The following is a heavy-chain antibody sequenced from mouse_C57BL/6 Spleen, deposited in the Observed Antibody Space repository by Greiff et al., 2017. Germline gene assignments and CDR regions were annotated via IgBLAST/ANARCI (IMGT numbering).Heavy chain of an antibody. CDR1: GYTFTSYW. CDR3: ARGESYYVNYDAMEF. V-gene: IGHV1-55*01. Sequence: QVQLQQPGAALVKPGASVKMSCKASGYTFTSYWITWVKQRPGQGLAWIGDIYPGSGSTNYNEQFKIKATLTVDTSSSTANMQLSSLTSEDSVVYYCARGESYYVNYDAMEFWGQGTSVSVSS. D-gene: IGHD2-1*01. CDR2: IYPGSGST. J-gene: IGHJ4*01.